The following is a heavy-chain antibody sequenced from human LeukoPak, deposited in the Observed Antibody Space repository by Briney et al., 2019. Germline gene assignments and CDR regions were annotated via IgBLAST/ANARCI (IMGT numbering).Heavy chain of an antibody. D-gene: IGHD2-2*02. CDR1: GGSISSYY. CDR3: ARHASVVPAAIEPSYWYFDL. V-gene: IGHV4-59*08. Sequence: SETLSLTYTVSGGSISSYYWSWIRQPPGKGLEWIGYIYYSGSTNYNPSLKSRVTISVDTSKNQFSLKLSSVTAADTAVYYCARHASVVPAAIEPSYWYFDLWGRGTLVTVSS. J-gene: IGHJ2*01. CDR2: IYYSGST.